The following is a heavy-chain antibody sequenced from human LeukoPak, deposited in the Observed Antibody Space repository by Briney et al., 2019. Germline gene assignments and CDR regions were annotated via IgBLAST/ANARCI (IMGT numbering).Heavy chain of an antibody. CDR1: GFIFDDYG. CDR2: ISWNSGTI. CDR3: AKKGNRFGEFFEH. D-gene: IGHD3-10*01. V-gene: IGHV3-9*01. Sequence: GGSLRLSCAASGFIFDDYGMHWVRQRPGKGPGWVAHISWNSGTIEYADSVKGRFVISRDNVKNSLYLQMDRLRQEDTALYYCAKKGNRFGEFFEHWGHGALVTVSS. J-gene: IGHJ4*01.